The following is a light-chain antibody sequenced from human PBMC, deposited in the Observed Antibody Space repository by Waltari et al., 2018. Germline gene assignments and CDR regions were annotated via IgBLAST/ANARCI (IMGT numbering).Light chain of an antibody. Sequence: IVMTQSPASLPASLGESAAINCNHSQSVLYSSNNKNYLAWYQQKPGQPPKLPIYWASTRESGVPDRFSGSGSGTDFTLAISSLQAEDVAVYYCQQYYSTLPYTFGQGTKLEIK. CDR3: QQYYSTLPYT. CDR2: WAS. CDR1: QSVLYSSNNKNY. J-gene: IGKJ2*01. V-gene: IGKV4-1*01.